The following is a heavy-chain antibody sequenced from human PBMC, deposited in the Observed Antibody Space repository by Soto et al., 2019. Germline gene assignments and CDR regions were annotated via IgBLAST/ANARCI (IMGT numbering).Heavy chain of an antibody. Sequence: QVQLAQSGAEVKKPGSSVKVSCQTSRGTFNTSPISWVRQAPGQGLEWLGDILPVFGMVNYAHQFQDRLNLTADESTTSVCMEVSRLTPEDTAVYFCATPHLRGRQYDYRSPPTASLYHSGLGVWGQGTTVIVSS. J-gene: IGHJ6*02. D-gene: IGHD3-3*01. CDR3: ATPHLRGRQYDYRSPPTASLYHSGLGV. CDR2: ILPVFGMV. V-gene: IGHV1-69*01. CDR1: RGTFNTSP.